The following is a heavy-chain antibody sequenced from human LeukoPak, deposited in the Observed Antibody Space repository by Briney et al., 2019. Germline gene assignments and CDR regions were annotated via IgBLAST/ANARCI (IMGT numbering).Heavy chain of an antibody. J-gene: IGHJ4*02. CDR3: GRAFPPLRTSSAGDL. D-gene: IGHD3-16*01. CDR2: ISYLSSHV. CDR1: GFTFSDYD. V-gene: IGHV3-21*01. Sequence: GGSLRLSCSASGFTFSDYDMNWVRQAPGKGLEWVSSISYLSSHVYYGDSVKGRFSISRDNAKNLLYLQMNSLGAEDTAIYYCGRAFPPLRTSSAGDLWGQGILVTVSS.